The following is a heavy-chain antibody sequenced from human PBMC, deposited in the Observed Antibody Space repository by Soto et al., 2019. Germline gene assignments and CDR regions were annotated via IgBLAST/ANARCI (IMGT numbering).Heavy chain of an antibody. Sequence: SETLSLTCAVYGGSFSGYYWSWIRQPPGKGLEWIGEINHSGSTNYNPSLKSRVTISVDTSKNQFSLKLSSVTAADTAVYYCARGILYNWNYVWFDPWGQGTMVTVYS. CDR1: GGSFSGYY. J-gene: IGHJ5*02. CDR3: ARGILYNWNYVWFDP. CDR2: INHSGST. V-gene: IGHV4-34*01. D-gene: IGHD1-7*01.